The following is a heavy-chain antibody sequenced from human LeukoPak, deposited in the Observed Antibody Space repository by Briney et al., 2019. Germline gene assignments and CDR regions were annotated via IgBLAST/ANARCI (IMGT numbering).Heavy chain of an antibody. CDR3: ARDKAHYSSSWYGDDY. V-gene: IGHV1-18*01. Sequence: ASVTVSCKASGYTFTSYGISWVRQAPGQGLEWMGWISAYNGNTNYAQKLQGRVTMTTDTSTSTAYMELRSLRADDTAVYYCARDKAHYSSSWYGDDYWGQGTLVTVSS. D-gene: IGHD6-13*01. CDR1: GYTFTSYG. J-gene: IGHJ4*02. CDR2: ISAYNGNT.